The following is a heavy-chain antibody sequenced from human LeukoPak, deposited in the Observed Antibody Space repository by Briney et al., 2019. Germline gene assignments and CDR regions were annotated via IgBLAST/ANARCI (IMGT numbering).Heavy chain of an antibody. Sequence: SETLSLTCTVPGGSISGYYWSWIRQPAGKGLEWIGRIYTSESTNYNPSLKSRVTMSIDTSKNQFSLKLTSVTAADTAVYYCARRGPYGSGSYYSKGSECFDYWGQGTLVTVSS. V-gene: IGHV4-4*07. CDR2: IYTSEST. D-gene: IGHD3-10*01. CDR1: GGSISGYY. CDR3: ARRGPYGSGSYYSKGSECFDY. J-gene: IGHJ4*02.